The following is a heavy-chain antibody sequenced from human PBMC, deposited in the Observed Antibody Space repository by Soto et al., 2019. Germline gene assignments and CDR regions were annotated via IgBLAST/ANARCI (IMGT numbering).Heavy chain of an antibody. V-gene: IGHV4-59*08. D-gene: IGHD3-10*01. J-gene: IGHJ5*02. CDR3: AGSYYFASSSYSLGWFAP. CDR1: GVSISSYY. Sequence: SETLSLTCTVSGVSISSYYWSWIRQSPEKGLEYIGYISYSGSTNYNPSLKSRVTTSLDTSKNQFSLKLSSVTAADTAIYYCAGSYYFASSSYSLGWFAPWGQGTRVTVSS. CDR2: ISYSGST.